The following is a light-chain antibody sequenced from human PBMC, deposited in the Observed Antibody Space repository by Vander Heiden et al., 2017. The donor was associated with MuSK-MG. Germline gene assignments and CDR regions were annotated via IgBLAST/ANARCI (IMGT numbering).Light chain of an antibody. Sequence: DIQLTQSPSFLSASVGDRVTITCRASQGISSYLASYQQKPGKAPKLLIYAASTFQSAVPSRLTGSPSVTEFTLTIISLQPEHLATYYCQQLNSYPLTFGGGTKVEIK. J-gene: IGKJ4*01. CDR2: AAS. V-gene: IGKV1-9*01. CDR1: QGISSY. CDR3: QQLNSYPLT.